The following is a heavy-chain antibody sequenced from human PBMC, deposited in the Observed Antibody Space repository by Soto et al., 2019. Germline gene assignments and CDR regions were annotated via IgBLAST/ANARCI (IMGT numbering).Heavy chain of an antibody. V-gene: IGHV4-61*01. D-gene: IGHD3-10*01. Sequence: SETLSLTCTVSGGSVSSVNYYWSWIRQPPGKGLEWIGYIFHTGTTNYNPSLKSRVTISLDTSMNQFSLKLSSVTPADTAVYYCARVVYGSGSHNWFDPWGQGTLVTVSS. CDR1: GGSVSSVNYY. J-gene: IGHJ5*02. CDR2: IFHTGTT. CDR3: ARVVYGSGSHNWFDP.